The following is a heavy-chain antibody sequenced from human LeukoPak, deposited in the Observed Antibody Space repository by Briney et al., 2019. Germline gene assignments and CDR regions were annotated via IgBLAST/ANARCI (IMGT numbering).Heavy chain of an antibody. CDR3: ARGDSSGWSFDY. Sequence: SETLSLTCTVSGGSISSSSYYWGWIRQPPGKGLEWIGSIYYSGSTYYNPSLKSRVTISVDTSKNQFSLKLSSVTAADTAVYYCARGDSSGWSFDYWGQGTLVTVSS. CDR1: GGSISSSSYY. CDR2: IYYSGST. V-gene: IGHV4-39*07. J-gene: IGHJ4*02. D-gene: IGHD6-19*01.